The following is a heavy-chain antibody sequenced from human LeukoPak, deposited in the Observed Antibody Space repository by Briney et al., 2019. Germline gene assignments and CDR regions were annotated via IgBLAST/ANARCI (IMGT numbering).Heavy chain of an antibody. J-gene: IGHJ6*02. CDR3: ARGGQYGSGSYYTYYYYGMDV. CDR2: IYTSGST. CDR1: GGSISSYY. D-gene: IGHD3-10*01. Sequence: SETLSLTCTVSGGSISSYYWSWIRQPAGKGLEWIGRIYTSGSTNYNPSLKSRVTMSVDTSKNQFSLKLSSVTPAGTAVYYCARGGQYGSGSYYTYYYYGMDVWGQGTTVTVSS. V-gene: IGHV4-4*07.